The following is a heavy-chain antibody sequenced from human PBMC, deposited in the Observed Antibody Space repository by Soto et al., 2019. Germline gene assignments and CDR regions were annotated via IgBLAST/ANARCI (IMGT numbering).Heavy chain of an antibody. CDR2: IDFSGST. V-gene: IGHV4-59*01. J-gene: IGHJ4*02. D-gene: IGHD3-16*01. CDR1: GASISGYY. Sequence: QVQLQESGPGLVKPSETLSLTCTVSGASISGYYWSWIRQPPGKEMEWIGYIDFSGSTNFNPSLKSRVAMSVDTSKYQVSLGLRCVIAADTAVYFCAGGGSVGKWRYYIDYWGQGTEVTVSS. CDR3: AGGGSVGKWRYYIDY.